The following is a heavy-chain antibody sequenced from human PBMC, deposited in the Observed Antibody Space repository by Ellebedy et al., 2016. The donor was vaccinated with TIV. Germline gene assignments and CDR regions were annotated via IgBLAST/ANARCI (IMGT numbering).Heavy chain of an antibody. CDR3: ASSGYCSSTSCGNWFDP. J-gene: IGHJ5*02. CDR2: INHSGST. D-gene: IGHD2-2*01. Sequence: SETLSLXXTVSGGSISSGDYYWSWIRQPPGKGLEWIGEINHSGSTNYNPSLKSRVTISVDTSKNQFSLKLSSVTAADTAVYYCASSGYCSSTSCGNWFDPWGQGTLVTVSS. CDR1: GGSISSGDYY. V-gene: IGHV4-30-4*01.